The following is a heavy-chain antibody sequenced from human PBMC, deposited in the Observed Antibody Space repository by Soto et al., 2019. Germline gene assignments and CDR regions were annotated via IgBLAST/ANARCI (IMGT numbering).Heavy chain of an antibody. CDR2: IIPIFGTA. Sequence: ASVKVSCKASGGTFSSYAISWVRQAPGQGLEWMGGIIPIFGTANYAQKFQGRVTITADESTSTAYMELSSLRPEDTAVYYCARDAAVAGTGLLYYFDYWGQGTLVTVSS. CDR3: ARDAAVAGTGLLYYFDY. CDR1: GGTFSSYA. D-gene: IGHD6-19*01. J-gene: IGHJ4*02. V-gene: IGHV1-69*13.